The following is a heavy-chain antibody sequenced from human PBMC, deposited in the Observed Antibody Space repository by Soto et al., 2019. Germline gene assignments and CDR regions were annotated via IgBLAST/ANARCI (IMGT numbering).Heavy chain of an antibody. Sequence: LPETLSLTCTVSGGSISNYYWSWIRQPPGKGLEWIGYIYYSGSTDYNPSLKSRVTISVDTSKNQFSLKLTSVTAADTAVYYCARAAGTYYYYGMDVWGQGTTVTVSS. CDR1: GGSISNYY. D-gene: IGHD1-26*01. J-gene: IGHJ6*02. CDR3: ARAAGTYYYYGMDV. V-gene: IGHV4-59*01. CDR2: IYYSGST.